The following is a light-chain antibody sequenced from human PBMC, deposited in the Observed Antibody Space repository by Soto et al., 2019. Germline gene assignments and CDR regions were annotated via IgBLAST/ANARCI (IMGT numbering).Light chain of an antibody. Sequence: EFLMTQSPTTLSVSPGERATLSFRASQRVSTNLAWYQQKPGQAPRLLMYGASTRDTGIQTRFSGSGSGTEFTHTISSLQSEDFAVYYCQQYHNLPPHTVGQGMEPEIK. J-gene: IGKJ2*01. CDR1: QRVSTN. CDR3: QQYHNLPPHT. V-gene: IGKV3-15*01. CDR2: GAS.